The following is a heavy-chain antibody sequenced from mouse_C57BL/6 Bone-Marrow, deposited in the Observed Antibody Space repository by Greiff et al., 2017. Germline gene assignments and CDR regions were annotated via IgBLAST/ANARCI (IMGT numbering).Heavy chain of an antibody. V-gene: IGHV2-5*01. CDR2: IWRGGST. CDR3: AKRGNYYGSSGFAY. D-gene: IGHD1-1*01. CDR1: GFSLTSYG. J-gene: IGHJ3*01. Sequence: VQLQQSGPGLVQPSQSLSITCTVSGFSLTSYGVHWVRHSPGKGLEWLGVIWRGGSTDYNAAFMSRLSITKDNSKSQVFFKMNSLQADDTAIYYCAKRGNYYGSSGFAYWGQGTLVTVSA.